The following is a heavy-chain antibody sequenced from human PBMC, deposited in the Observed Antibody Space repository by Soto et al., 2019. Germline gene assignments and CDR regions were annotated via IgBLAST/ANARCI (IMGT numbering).Heavy chain of an antibody. D-gene: IGHD5-18*01. Sequence: SETLSLTCPVSGCSISSGDYYWSWIRQPPGKGLEWIGYIYYSGSTYYNPSLKSRVTISVDTSKNQFSLKLSSVTAADTAVYYCARGKRGYSYGYYYYYGMDVWGQGITVTVSS. J-gene: IGHJ6*02. CDR2: IYYSGST. CDR3: ARGKRGYSYGYYYYYGMDV. CDR1: GCSISSGDYY. V-gene: IGHV4-30-4*01.